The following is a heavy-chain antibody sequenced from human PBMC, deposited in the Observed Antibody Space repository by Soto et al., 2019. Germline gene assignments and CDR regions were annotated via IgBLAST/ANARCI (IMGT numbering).Heavy chain of an antibody. CDR1: GFTCSDYD. D-gene: IGHD3-16*01. CDR2: ISSSSSYT. Sequence: QVQLVESGGGLVKPGGSLRLSCAASGFTCSDYDMSWIRQAPGKGLEWVSYISSSSSYTNYADSVKGRVTISRDNAKNSLYLPMTSLTAEDTAVYYCARGGYDRWFGPWGQGTLVTVSS. J-gene: IGHJ5*02. V-gene: IGHV3-11*06. CDR3: ARGGYDRWFGP.